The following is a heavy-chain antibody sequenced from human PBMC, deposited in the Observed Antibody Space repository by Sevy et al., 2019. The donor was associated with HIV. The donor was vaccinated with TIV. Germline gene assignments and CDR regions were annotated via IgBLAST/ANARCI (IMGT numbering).Heavy chain of an antibody. D-gene: IGHD3-22*01. Sequence: GGSLRLSCAASGFTFSRYWMSWVRQAPGKGLEWVGNVKEDGSEKYYGDSVKGRFTIPRDNAKNSLFMQMKSLRAEDTAVYYGARGDYYDRSGFYIDAFDVWGQGTMVTVSS. CDR1: GFTFSRYW. CDR3: ARGDYYDRSGFYIDAFDV. CDR2: VKEDGSEK. J-gene: IGHJ3*01. V-gene: IGHV3-7*04.